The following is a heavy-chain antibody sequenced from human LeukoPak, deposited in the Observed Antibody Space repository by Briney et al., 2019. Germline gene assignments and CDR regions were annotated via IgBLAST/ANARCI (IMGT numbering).Heavy chain of an antibody. V-gene: IGHV3-30*18. CDR1: GFTFSSYG. D-gene: IGHD3-9*01. CDR3: AKDHGPHLRDFDWLPIGGFDY. J-gene: IGHJ4*02. Sequence: GGSLRLSCAASGFTFSSYGMHWVRQAPGKGLEGVAVISYDGCNKYYADSVKSRLSISRDNSKNTLYLHKNSLRAEDTAVYYCAKDHGPHLRDFDWLPIGGFDYLGQGTLVTVSS. CDR2: ISYDGCNK.